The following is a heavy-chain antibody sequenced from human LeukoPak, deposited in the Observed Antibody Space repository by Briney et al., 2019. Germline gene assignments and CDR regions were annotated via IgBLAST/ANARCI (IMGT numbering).Heavy chain of an antibody. Sequence: GGSLRLSCAASGFIFSSYTMNWVRQAPGKGLEWISYMDTTSTTTNYADSVRGRFTICRDNAKNSLYLQMDSLRAEDTALYYCARGLVVVAQYFQHWGQGTLVTVSS. D-gene: IGHD2-15*01. CDR1: GFIFSSYT. CDR2: MDTTSTTT. CDR3: ARGLVVVAQYFQH. V-gene: IGHV3-48*01. J-gene: IGHJ1*01.